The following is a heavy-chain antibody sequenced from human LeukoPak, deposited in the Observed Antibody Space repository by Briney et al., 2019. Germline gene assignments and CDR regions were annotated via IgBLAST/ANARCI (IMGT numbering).Heavy chain of an antibody. J-gene: IGHJ5*02. CDR2: ISSSDGPI. D-gene: IGHD5-24*01. Sequence: GGSLRLSCAASGFTFSDYYMNWIRQAPGKGLEWVSYISSSDGPIFYADSVRGRFTVSRGNAKNSLYLQMNSLRAEDTAVYYCARLDGSSGPWGQGTLVTVSS. CDR3: ARLDGSSGP. CDR1: GFTFSDYY. V-gene: IGHV3-11*04.